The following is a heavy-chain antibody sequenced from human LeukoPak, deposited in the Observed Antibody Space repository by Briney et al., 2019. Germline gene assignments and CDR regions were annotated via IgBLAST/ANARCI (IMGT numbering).Heavy chain of an antibody. D-gene: IGHD3-16*02. CDR1: GRSISSYY. J-gene: IGHJ3*02. V-gene: IGHV4-59*01. CDR2: IYYSGST. CDR3: ARLYRAAAFDI. Sequence: SETLSLTCTVSGRSISSYYWSWIRQPPGKGLEWIGYIYYSGSTNYNPSLKSRVTISVDTSKNQFSLKLSSVTAADTAVYYCARLYRAAAFDIWGQGTMVTVSS.